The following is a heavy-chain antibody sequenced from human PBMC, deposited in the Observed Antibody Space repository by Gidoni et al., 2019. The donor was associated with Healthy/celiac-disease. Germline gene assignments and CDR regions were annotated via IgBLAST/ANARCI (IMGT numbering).Heavy chain of an antibody. CDR3: ARPPQIRAAAAGKGAFDI. V-gene: IGHV4-34*01. CDR1: GGSFSGYY. D-gene: IGHD6-13*01. Sequence: QVQLQQWGAGLLKPSETLSLTCAVYGGSFSGYYWSWIRQPPGKGLEWIGEINHSGSTNYNPSLKSRVTISVDTSKNQFSLKLSSVTAADTAVYYCARPPQIRAAAAGKGAFDIWGQGTMVTVS. CDR2: INHSGST. J-gene: IGHJ3*02.